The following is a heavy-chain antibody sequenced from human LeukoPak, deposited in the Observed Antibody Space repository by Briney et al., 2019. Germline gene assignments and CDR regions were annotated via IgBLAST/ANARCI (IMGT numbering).Heavy chain of an antibody. CDR2: IYYSGST. Sequence: SETLSLTCTVSGGSISSSSYYWGWIRQPPGKGLEWIGSIYYSGSTYYNPSLKSRVTISVDTSKNQFSLKLSSVTAADTAVYYCARDLALGETLSWGQGTLVTVSS. V-gene: IGHV4-39*07. CDR1: GGSISSSSYY. CDR3: ARDLALGETLS. D-gene: IGHD3-10*01. J-gene: IGHJ5*02.